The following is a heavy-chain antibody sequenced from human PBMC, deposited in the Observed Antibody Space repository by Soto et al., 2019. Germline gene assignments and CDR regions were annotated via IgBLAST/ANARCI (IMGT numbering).Heavy chain of an antibody. J-gene: IGHJ4*02. CDR3: ARSGSNIWTRGYFGF. CDR1: GYNFANYW. V-gene: IGHV5-51*01. CDR2: IYPVDSNT. Sequence: GESLQSSSDVSGYNFANYWVGWVRKVPCKGLEWMGIIYPVDSNTRNSPSFQGQVTISADKSITTAYLQWSSLKASDTAMYYCARSGSNIWTRGYFGFWAQGILVTLSS. D-gene: IGHD6-13*01.